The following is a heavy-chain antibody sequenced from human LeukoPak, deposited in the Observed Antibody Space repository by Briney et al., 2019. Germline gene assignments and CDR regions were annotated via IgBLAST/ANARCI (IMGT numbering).Heavy chain of an antibody. CDR2: IYYSGST. CDR1: GGSISSYY. CDR3: ARGVADPYYDFNLYYYYMDV. Sequence: SETLSLTCTVSGGSISSYYWSWIRQPPGKGLEWIGYIYYSGSTNYNPSLKSRVTISVDTSKNQFSLKLSSVTAADTAVYYCARGVADPYYDFNLYYYYMDVWGKGTTVTVSS. D-gene: IGHD3-3*01. V-gene: IGHV4-59*01. J-gene: IGHJ6*03.